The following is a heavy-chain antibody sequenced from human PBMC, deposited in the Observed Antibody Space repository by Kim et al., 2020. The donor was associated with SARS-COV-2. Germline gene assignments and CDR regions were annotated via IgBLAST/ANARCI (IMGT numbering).Heavy chain of an antibody. Sequence: GGSLRLSCAASGFTFSSYAMHWVRQAPGKGLEYVSAISSNGGSTYYANSVKGRFTISRDNSKNTLYLQMGSLRAEDMAVYYCARDTGETTVTRTHYYYYYYGRDVWGQGTTVTVSS. V-gene: IGHV3-64*01. CDR3: ARDTGETTVTRTHYYYYYYGRDV. CDR2: ISSNGGST. J-gene: IGHJ6*02. CDR1: GFTFSSYA. D-gene: IGHD4-17*01.